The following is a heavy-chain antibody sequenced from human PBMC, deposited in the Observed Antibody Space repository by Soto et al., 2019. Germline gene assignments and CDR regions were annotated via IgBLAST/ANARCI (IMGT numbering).Heavy chain of an antibody. Sequence: EVQLVESGGGLVQPGGSLRLSCAASGFTVSSNYMSWIRQAPGKGLEWVSVIYSGGSTYYADSVKGRFTISRHNSKNPLYLQMNSLRAEDTAVYYCARFAAAGDWYWGQGTLVTVSS. CDR2: IYSGGST. V-gene: IGHV3-53*04. D-gene: IGHD6-13*01. J-gene: IGHJ4*02. CDR1: GFTVSSNY. CDR3: ARFAAAGDWY.